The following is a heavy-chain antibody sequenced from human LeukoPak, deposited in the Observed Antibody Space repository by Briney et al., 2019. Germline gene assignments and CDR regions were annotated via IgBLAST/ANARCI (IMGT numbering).Heavy chain of an antibody. CDR2: IYYSGST. D-gene: IGHD6-13*01. CDR3: ASRRGSSWYFGY. Sequence: SETLSLTCTVSGGSVTVSDYYWDWIRQPPGKGLEWIGSIYYSGSTYYNPSLKSRVTLFVDTSKNQFSLKLSSVTAADTSVYYCASRRGSSWYFGYWGQGTLVTVSS. J-gene: IGHJ4*02. V-gene: IGHV4-39*01. CDR1: GGSVTVSDYY.